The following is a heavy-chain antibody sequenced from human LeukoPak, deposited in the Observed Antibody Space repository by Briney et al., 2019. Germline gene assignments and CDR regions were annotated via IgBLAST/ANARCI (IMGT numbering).Heavy chain of an antibody. V-gene: IGHV3-21*01. CDR3: ARDQNPMRHIVVVTAMFPDYYYYMDV. D-gene: IGHD2-21*02. CDR2: ISSSSSYI. J-gene: IGHJ6*03. CDR1: GFTFSSYS. Sequence: PGGSLRLSCAASGFTFSSYSMNWVRQAPGKGLEWVSSISSSSSYIYYADSVKGRFTISRDNAKNSLYLQMNSLRAEDTAVYYCARDQNPMRHIVVVTAMFPDYYYYMDVWGKGTTVTVSS.